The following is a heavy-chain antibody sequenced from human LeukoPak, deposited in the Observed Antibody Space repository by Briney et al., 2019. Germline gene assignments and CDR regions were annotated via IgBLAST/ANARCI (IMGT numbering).Heavy chain of an antibody. V-gene: IGHV1-46*01. Sequence: ASVKVSCKASGYTFTNYYMHWVRQAPGQGLEWMGIINPSGGSTGYAQKFQGRVTMTRDMSTSTVYMELSSLRSDDTAVYYCARDESLLWFGELFHWSQGTLVTVSS. CDR1: GYTFTNYY. CDR3: ARDESLLWFGELFH. D-gene: IGHD3-10*01. CDR2: INPSGGST. J-gene: IGHJ4*02.